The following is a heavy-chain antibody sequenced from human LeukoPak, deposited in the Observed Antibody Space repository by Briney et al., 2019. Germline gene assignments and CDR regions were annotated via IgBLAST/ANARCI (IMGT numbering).Heavy chain of an antibody. CDR3: AKDQTYGGNPPIFDY. V-gene: IGHV3-23*01. D-gene: IGHD4-23*01. J-gene: IGHJ4*02. CDR2: ISGSGGST. CDR1: GFTFSSYA. Sequence: GGSLRLSCAASGFTFSSYAMSWVRQAPGKGLEWVSAISGSGGSTYYADSVKGRFTISRDNSKNTLYLQMNSLRAEDTAVYYCAKDQTYGGNPPIFDYWGQGTLVTVSS.